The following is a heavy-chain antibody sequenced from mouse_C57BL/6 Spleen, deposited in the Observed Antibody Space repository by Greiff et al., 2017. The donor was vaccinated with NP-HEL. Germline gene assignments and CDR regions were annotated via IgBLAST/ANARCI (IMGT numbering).Heavy chain of an antibody. Sequence: QVQLKESGAELARPGASVKMSCKASGYTFTSYTMHWVKQRPGQGLEWIGYINPSSGYTKYNQKFKDKATLTADKSSSTAYMQLSSLTSEDSAVYDCARSYYGSSSAEFAYWGQGTLVTVSA. CDR2: INPSSGYT. V-gene: IGHV1-4*01. CDR1: GYTFTSYT. D-gene: IGHD1-1*01. J-gene: IGHJ3*01. CDR3: ARSYYGSSSAEFAY.